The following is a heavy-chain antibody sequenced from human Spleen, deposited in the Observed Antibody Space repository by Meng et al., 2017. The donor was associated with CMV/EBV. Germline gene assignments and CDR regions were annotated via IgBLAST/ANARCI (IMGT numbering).Heavy chain of an antibody. V-gene: IGHV3-11*06. CDR3: ARGRDYDFWSGYRHPYYYYYGMDV. CDR1: GFTFSNYY. D-gene: IGHD3-3*01. Sequence: GGSLRLSCEASGFTFSNYYMSWIRQGPGKGLEWVSYITNYADSVQGRFTISRDNAKNSLYLQMNSLRAEDTAVYYCARGRDYDFWSGYRHPYYYYYGMDVWGQGTTVTVSS. CDR2: IT. J-gene: IGHJ6*02.